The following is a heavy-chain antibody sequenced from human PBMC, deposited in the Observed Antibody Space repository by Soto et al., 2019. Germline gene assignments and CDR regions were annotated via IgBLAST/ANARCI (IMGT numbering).Heavy chain of an antibody. Sequence: ASVKVSCKASGYTFTSYXMHWVRQAPGQGLEWMGIINPSGGSTSYAQKSQGRVTMTRDTSTSTVYMELSSLRSEDTAVYYCARGYCTTRVSENWFDPWGQGTLVTVSS. D-gene: IGHD2-8*01. CDR1: GYTFTSYX. CDR3: ARGYCTTRVSENWFDP. CDR2: INPSGGST. J-gene: IGHJ5*02. V-gene: IGHV1-46*01.